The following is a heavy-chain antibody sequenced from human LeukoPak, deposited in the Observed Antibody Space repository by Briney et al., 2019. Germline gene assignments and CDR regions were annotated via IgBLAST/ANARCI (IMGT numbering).Heavy chain of an antibody. CDR3: ARYPGSGSAWFDP. Sequence: SETLSLTCTVSGGSISSYYWSWIRQPPGKGLEWIGYIYYSGSTNYNPPLNSRVTISLDTSENQFSLKLTSVTAADTAVYYCARYPGSGSAWFDPWGQGTLVTVSS. J-gene: IGHJ5*02. CDR2: IYYSGST. D-gene: IGHD6-19*01. CDR1: GGSISSYY. V-gene: IGHV4-59*12.